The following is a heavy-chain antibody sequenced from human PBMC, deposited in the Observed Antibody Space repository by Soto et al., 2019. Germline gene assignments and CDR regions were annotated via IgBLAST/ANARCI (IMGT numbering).Heavy chain of an antibody. CDR1: GYTFTSYD. V-gene: IGHV1-8*01. J-gene: IGHJ4*02. CDR3: AREKSGYYDY. Sequence: QVQLVQSGAEVKKPGASVKVSCKASGYTFTSYDINWVRQATGQGLEWMGWMNPNSGNTGYEQKFQGKVTMTKSTSIITAYMELSSLRSEDNAVYYCAREKSGYYDYWGQGTLVTVSS. CDR2: MNPNSGNT. D-gene: IGHD3-3*01.